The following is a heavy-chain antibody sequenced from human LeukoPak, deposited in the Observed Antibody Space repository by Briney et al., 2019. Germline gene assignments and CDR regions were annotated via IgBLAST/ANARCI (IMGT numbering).Heavy chain of an antibody. CDR3: VRNPSRYSSGWYGGIDY. CDR2: INPSGGST. Sequence: ASVKVSCKASGYTFTGYYMHWVRQAPGQGLEWMGIINPSGGSTSYAQKFQGRVTMTRDTSTSTVYMEPSSLRSEDTAVYYCVRNPSRYSSGWYGGIDYWGQGTLVTVSS. V-gene: IGHV1-46*01. CDR1: GYTFTGYY. J-gene: IGHJ4*02. D-gene: IGHD6-19*01.